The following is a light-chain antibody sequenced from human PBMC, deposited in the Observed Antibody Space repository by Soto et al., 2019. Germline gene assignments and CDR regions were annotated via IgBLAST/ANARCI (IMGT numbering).Light chain of an antibody. J-gene: IGLJ1*01. Sequence: QSALTQPASVSGSPGQSITISCTGTSSDVGGYNYVSWYQQHPGKAPKLIIYDVSNRPSGVSNRFSGSKSGNTASLTISGLQADDDTDYYCSSYTSTRTYVFGTGTQLTVL. CDR3: SSYTSTRTYV. CDR2: DVS. V-gene: IGLV2-14*03. CDR1: SSDVGGYNY.